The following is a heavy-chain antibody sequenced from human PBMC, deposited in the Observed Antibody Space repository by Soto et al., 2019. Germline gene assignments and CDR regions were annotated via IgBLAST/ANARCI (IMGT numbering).Heavy chain of an antibody. CDR2: TYYRSKWYN. V-gene: IGHV6-1*01. CDR3: ARVYYDFWSGYYDAFDI. CDR1: GDSVSSNSAA. Sequence: QTLSLTCAIGGDSVSSNSAAWNWIRQSPSRGLEWLGRTYYRSKWYNDYTVSVKSRITINPDTSKNQFSLQLNSVTPEDTAVYYCARVYYDFWSGYYDAFDIWGHGTMVTVSS. J-gene: IGHJ3*02. D-gene: IGHD3-3*01.